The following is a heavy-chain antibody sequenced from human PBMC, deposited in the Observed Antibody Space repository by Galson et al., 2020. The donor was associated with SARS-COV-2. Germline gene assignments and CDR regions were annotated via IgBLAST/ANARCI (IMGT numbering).Heavy chain of an antibody. CDR2: IDWDDDK. CDR3: ARENYDILTGYYRGFDY. Sequence: SGPTLVKPTQTLTLTCTFSGFSLSTSGMCVSWIRQPPGQALEWLARIDWDDDKYYSTSLKTRLTISKDTSKNQVVLTMTNMDPVDTATYYCARENYDILTGYYRGFDYWGQGTLVTVSS. J-gene: IGHJ4*02. CDR1: GFSLSTSGMC. V-gene: IGHV2-70*11. D-gene: IGHD3-9*01.